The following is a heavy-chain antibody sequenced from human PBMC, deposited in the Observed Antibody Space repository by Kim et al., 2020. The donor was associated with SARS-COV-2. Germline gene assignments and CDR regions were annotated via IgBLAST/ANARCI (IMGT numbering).Heavy chain of an antibody. D-gene: IGHD3-22*01. J-gene: IGHJ4*02. CDR1: GGSISSYY. Sequence: SETLSLTCTVSGGSISSYYWSWIRQPPGKGLEWIGYIYYSGSTNYNPSLKSRVTISVDTSKNQFSLKLSSVTAADTAVYYCARGWTPGGAYYYNSSGYPLDYWGQGTLVTVSS. CDR2: IYYSGST. V-gene: IGHV4-59*13. CDR3: ARGWTPGGAYYYNSSGYPLDY.